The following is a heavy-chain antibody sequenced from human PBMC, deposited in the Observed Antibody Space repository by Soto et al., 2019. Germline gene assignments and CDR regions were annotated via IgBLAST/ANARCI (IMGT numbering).Heavy chain of an antibody. Sequence: EVQLVESGEGLVQPGGSLRLSCAASGFTFSSYWMSWVRQAPGKGLEWVANIKQDGSEKYYVDSVKGRFTISRDNAKNSLYLQMNSLRAEDTAVYYCARVVVAARHDAFDIWGQGTMVTVSS. CDR1: GFTFSSYW. CDR2: IKQDGSEK. J-gene: IGHJ3*02. D-gene: IGHD6-6*01. CDR3: ARVVVAARHDAFDI. V-gene: IGHV3-7*01.